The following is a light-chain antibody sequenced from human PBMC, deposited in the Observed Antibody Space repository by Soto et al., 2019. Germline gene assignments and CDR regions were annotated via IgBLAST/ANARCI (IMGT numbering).Light chain of an antibody. Sequence: EIVMTQSPVTLSVSPGERATLSCRASQSVGSNLAWYQQKPGQAPRLLIYAASTRVTGVPARFRGSASGAEFTLTITSLKSEDFALSYCQHCYNWLPELTFGGGTKVDIK. CDR1: QSVGSN. CDR2: AAS. J-gene: IGKJ4*01. V-gene: IGKV3-15*01. CDR3: QHCYNWLPELT.